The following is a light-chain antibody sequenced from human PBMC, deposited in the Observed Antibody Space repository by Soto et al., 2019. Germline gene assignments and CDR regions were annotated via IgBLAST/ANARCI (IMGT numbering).Light chain of an antibody. CDR2: GAS. CDR3: QQYGSSPLT. CDR1: QSVSSSY. J-gene: IGKJ4*01. Sequence: EIVLKQSPGTLSLSPGERATLSCSASQSVSSSYLAWYQQKPGQAPRLLIYGASSRATGIPDRFSGSGSGTDFTLTISRLEPEDLAVYYCQQYGSSPLTFGGGTKVEIK. V-gene: IGKV3-20*01.